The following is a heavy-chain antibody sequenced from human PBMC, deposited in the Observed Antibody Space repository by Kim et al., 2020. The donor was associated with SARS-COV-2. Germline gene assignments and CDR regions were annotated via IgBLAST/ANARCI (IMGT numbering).Heavy chain of an antibody. J-gene: IGHJ4*02. V-gene: IGHV3-74*01. D-gene: IGHD6-6*01. CDR3: AREDRRTYSSSFGY. Sequence: ADSVKGRFTISRDNAKNTLYLQMNSLRAEDTAVYYCAREDRRTYSSSFGYWGQGTLVTVSS.